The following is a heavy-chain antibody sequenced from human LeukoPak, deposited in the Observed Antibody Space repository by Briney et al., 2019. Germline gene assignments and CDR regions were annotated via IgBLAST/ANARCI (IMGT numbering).Heavy chain of an antibody. CDR3: ARVFLYSSGWGFDY. D-gene: IGHD6-19*01. J-gene: IGHJ4*02. Sequence: ASLKVSCKASGYTFTGYYMHWVRQAPGQGLEWMGWINPNSGGTNYAQKFQRRVTMTRDTSISTAYMELSRLRSDDTAVYYCARVFLYSSGWGFDYWGQGTLVTVSS. CDR2: INPNSGGT. CDR1: GYTFTGYY. V-gene: IGHV1-2*02.